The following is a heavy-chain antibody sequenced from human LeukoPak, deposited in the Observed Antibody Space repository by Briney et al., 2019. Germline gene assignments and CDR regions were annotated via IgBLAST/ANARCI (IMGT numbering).Heavy chain of an antibody. CDR1: GGSFSGYS. CDR2: INHSGST. Sequence: SETLSLTCAVDGGSFSGYSWSWIRQPPGKGLEWIGEINHSGSTNYNPSLKSRATISVDTSKNQLSLKLSSVTAADPAVYYCARREIIVVVPAASGAFDIWGQGTMVTVSS. D-gene: IGHD2-2*01. J-gene: IGHJ3*02. CDR3: ARREIIVVVPAASGAFDI. V-gene: IGHV4-34*01.